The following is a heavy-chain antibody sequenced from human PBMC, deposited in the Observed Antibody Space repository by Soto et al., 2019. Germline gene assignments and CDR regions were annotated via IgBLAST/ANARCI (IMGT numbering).Heavy chain of an antibody. CDR1: GCTFSSYA. CDR3: AKGDVLTGSRQGWDY. V-gene: IGHV3-23*01. Sequence: EVQLLESGGGLVQPGGSLRLSCAASGCTFSSYAMSWVRQAPGRWLECVSSIDGSGAGTYYSDSVRGRFTISRDNSKNTLDLQMDSLRAEDTAVYYCAKGDVLTGSRQGWDYWGQGTLVTVSS. D-gene: IGHD3-9*01. J-gene: IGHJ4*02. CDR2: IDGSGAGT.